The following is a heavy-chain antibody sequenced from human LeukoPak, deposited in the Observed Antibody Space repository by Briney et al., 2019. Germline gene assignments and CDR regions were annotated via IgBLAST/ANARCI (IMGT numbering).Heavy chain of an antibody. CDR2: IKQDGSEK. D-gene: IGHD3-22*01. J-gene: IGHJ4*02. Sequence: PGGSLRLSCAASGFTFSSYWMSWVRQAPGKGLEWVANIKQDGSEKYYVDSVKGRFTISRDNAKNSLYLQMNSLRAEDTAVYYCARDRSPSWYYYDSSGYYPDYWGQGTLVTVSS. CDR3: ARDRSPSWYYYDSSGYYPDY. CDR1: GFTFSSYW. V-gene: IGHV3-7*01.